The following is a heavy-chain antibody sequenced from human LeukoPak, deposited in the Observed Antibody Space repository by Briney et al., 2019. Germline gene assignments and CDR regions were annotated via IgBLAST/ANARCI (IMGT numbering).Heavy chain of an antibody. CDR3: ARHLKYGSRSHKSYYFDY. CDR2: IYYSGST. Sequence: SETLSLTCTVSGGSISSYYWSWIRQPPGKGLEWIGYIYYSGSTNYNPSLKSRVTISVDTSKNQFSLKLSSVTAADTAVYYCARHLKYGSRSHKSYYFDYWGQGTLVTVSS. D-gene: IGHD3-10*01. J-gene: IGHJ4*02. CDR1: GGSISSYY. V-gene: IGHV4-59*08.